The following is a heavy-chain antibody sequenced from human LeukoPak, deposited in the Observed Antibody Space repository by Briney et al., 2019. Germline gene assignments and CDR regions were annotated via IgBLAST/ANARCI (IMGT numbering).Heavy chain of an antibody. CDR1: GYTFTGYY. CDR2: INPNSGGT. V-gene: IGHV1-2*02. Sequence: ASVKVSCKASGYTFTGYYMHWVRQAPGQGLEWMRWINPNSGGTNYAQKFQGRATMTRDTSISTAYMELSRLRSDDTAVYYCASLFGGNTPPDYWGQGTLVTVSS. CDR3: ASLFGGNTPPDY. D-gene: IGHD3-10*01. J-gene: IGHJ4*02.